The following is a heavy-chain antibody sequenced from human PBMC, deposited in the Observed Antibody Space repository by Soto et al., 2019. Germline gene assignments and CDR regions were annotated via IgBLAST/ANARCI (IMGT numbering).Heavy chain of an antibody. V-gene: IGHV4-59*01. D-gene: IGHD6-19*01. J-gene: IGHJ6*02. CDR1: GGSISSYY. CDR2: IYYSGST. Sequence: SETLSLTCTVSGGSISSYYWSWIRQPPGKGLEWIGYIYYSGSTNYNPSLKSRVTISVDTSKNQFSLKLSSVTAADTAVYYCARGDRIAVAGYYYYGMDVWGQGTTVTVSS. CDR3: ARGDRIAVAGYYYYGMDV.